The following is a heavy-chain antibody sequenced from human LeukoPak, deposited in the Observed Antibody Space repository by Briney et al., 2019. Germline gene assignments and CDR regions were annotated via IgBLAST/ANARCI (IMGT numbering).Heavy chain of an antibody. V-gene: IGHV3-23*01. Sequence: GGSLRLSCAASGLTFSSYAMSWVRQAPGKGLEWVSCITGSGGSTYYAASVKGRFTISRDNSKNTLYLQLNSLRAEDTAVYYCASGGSIAVATPLDYWGQGTLVTVSS. CDR1: GLTFSSYA. D-gene: IGHD6-19*01. CDR3: ASGGSIAVATPLDY. J-gene: IGHJ4*02. CDR2: ITGSGGST.